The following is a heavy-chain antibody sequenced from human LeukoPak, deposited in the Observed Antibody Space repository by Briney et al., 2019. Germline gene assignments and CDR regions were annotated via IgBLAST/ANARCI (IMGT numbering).Heavy chain of an antibody. CDR3: ARVPGSGRSPYYYYMDV. CDR2: ISAYNGNT. V-gene: IGHV1-18*01. Sequence: ASVKVSCKASGYTFTSYGISWVRQAPGQGLEWMGWISAYNGNTNYAQKLQGRVTMTTDTATSTAYMELRSLRSDDTAVYYCARVPGSGRSPYYYYMDVWGKGTTVTVSS. D-gene: IGHD3-10*01. CDR1: GYTFTSYG. J-gene: IGHJ6*03.